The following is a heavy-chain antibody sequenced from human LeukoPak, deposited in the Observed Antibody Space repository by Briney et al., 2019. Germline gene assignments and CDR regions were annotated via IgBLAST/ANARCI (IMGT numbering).Heavy chain of an antibody. D-gene: IGHD6-19*01. J-gene: IGHJ4*02. CDR2: INPNSGGT. CDR1: GYTFTGYY. CDR3: ARSDSSGWYFDY. Sequence: GASVKVSCKASGYTFTGYYMHWVRQAPGQGLEWMGWINPNSGGTNYAQKFQGRVTMTRDTSISTAYMELSRLRSDDTAVYHCARSDSSGWYFDYWGQGTLVTVSS. V-gene: IGHV1-2*02.